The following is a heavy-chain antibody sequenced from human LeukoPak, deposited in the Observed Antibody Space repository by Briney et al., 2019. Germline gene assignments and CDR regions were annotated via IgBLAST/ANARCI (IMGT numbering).Heavy chain of an antibody. D-gene: IGHD3-3*01. V-gene: IGHV4-4*07. J-gene: IGHJ5*02. CDR3: ARVDYDFWSGYNWFDP. CDR2: IYTSGST. Sequence: SETLSLTCTVSGGSISSYYWSWIRQPAGKGLEWIGRIYTSGSTNYNPSLKSRVTMSVDTSKNQFSPKLSSVTAADTAVYYCARVDYDFWSGYNWFDPWGQGTLVTVSS. CDR1: GGSISSYY.